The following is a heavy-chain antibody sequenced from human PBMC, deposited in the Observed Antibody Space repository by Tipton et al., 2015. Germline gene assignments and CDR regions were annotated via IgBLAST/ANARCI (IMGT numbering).Heavy chain of an antibody. J-gene: IGHJ6*02. CDR3: ARERFVWGRPKYGMDV. CDR2: INPNSGGT. CDR1: GYTFIDYQ. V-gene: IGHV1-2*02. Sequence: QSGAEVKKLGASVNVSCKASGYTFIDYQMHWVRQAPGQGLEWMGWINPNSGGTNYAQKFQGRVTMTRDTSISTAYMELSRLRSDDTAVYYCARERFVWGRPKYGMDVWGQGTTVTVSS. D-gene: IGHD3-16*01.